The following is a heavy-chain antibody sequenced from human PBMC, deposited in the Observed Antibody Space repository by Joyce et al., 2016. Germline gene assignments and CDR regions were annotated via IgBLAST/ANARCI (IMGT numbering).Heavy chain of an antibody. CDR3: ARAAKYASRTSMDV. J-gene: IGHJ6*02. Sequence: EVQLVQSGAEVKKPGESLKISCKGSGYSFTTYWIGWVRQMPGKGLGWLGIVYPGDSVTRYSPSFEGQVTISADKSINTAYLQWSSLKASDTGMYYCARAAKYASRTSMDVWGQGTTVTVSS. CDR2: VYPGDSVT. D-gene: IGHD3-3*01. CDR1: GYSFTTYW. V-gene: IGHV5-51*03.